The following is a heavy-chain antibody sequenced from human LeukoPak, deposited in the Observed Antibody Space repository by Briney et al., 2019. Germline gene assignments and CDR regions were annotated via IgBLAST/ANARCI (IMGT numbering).Heavy chain of an antibody. Sequence: GGSLRLSCAASGFTFSSYAMSWVRQAPGKGLEWVSAISGSGGSTYYADSVKGRFTISRDNSKNTLYLQTNSLRAEDTAVYYCAKGPPDYGDYPPLAYYWGQGTLVTVSS. V-gene: IGHV3-23*01. CDR2: ISGSGGST. D-gene: IGHD4-17*01. J-gene: IGHJ4*02. CDR3: AKGPPDYGDYPPLAYY. CDR1: GFTFSSYA.